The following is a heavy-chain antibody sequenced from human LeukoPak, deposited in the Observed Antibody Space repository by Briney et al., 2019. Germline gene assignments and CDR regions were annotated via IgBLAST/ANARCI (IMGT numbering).Heavy chain of an antibody. Sequence: PSETLSLTCTVSGSSISSYYWSWIRQPPGKGLEWIGYIYYSGSTNYNPSLKSRVTISVDTSKNQFSLKLSSVTAADTAVYYCARLRIAAAGDLYFDYWGQGTLVTVSS. CDR3: ARLRIAAAGDLYFDY. D-gene: IGHD6-13*01. CDR1: GSSISSYY. V-gene: IGHV4-59*08. J-gene: IGHJ4*02. CDR2: IYYSGST.